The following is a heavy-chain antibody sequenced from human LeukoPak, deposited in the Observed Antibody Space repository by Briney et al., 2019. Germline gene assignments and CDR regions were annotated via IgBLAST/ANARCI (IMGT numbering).Heavy chain of an antibody. J-gene: IGHJ4*02. CDR1: GFTFSGYA. CDR3: AKDRGADDYFDY. CDR2: ISGSGGST. V-gene: IGHV3-23*01. D-gene: IGHD3-10*01. Sequence: GGSLRLSCAASGFTFSGYAMSWVRQAPGKGLEWVSAISGSGGSTYYADSVKGRFTISRDNSKNTLYLQMNSLRAEDTAVHYCAKDRGADDYFDYWGQGTLVTVSS.